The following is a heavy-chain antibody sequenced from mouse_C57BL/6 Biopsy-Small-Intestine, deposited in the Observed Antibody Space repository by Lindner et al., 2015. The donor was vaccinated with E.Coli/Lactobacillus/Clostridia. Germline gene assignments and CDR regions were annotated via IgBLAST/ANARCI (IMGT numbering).Heavy chain of an antibody. CDR3: ARDRASCSGDRCYGTEDAFDI. V-gene: IGHV1-81*01. D-gene: IGHD3-3*01. J-gene: IGHJ3*01. CDR1: GGTFSSYA. Sequence: SVKVSCKSSGGTFSSYALSWVRQAPGQGLEWMGGIIPVFDTTNYAQKFQGRVSITADESTGTAYLEVSSLRSEDTAVYYCARDRASCSGDRCYGTEDAFDIWGQGTMVTVSS. CDR2: IIPVFDTT.